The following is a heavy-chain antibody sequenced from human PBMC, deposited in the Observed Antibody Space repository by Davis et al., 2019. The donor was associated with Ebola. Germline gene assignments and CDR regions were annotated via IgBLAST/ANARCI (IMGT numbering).Heavy chain of an antibody. CDR1: GFTFSGSA. Sequence: GGSLRLSCAASGFTFSGSAMHWVRQASGKGLEWVGRIRSKANSYATAYAASVKGRFTISRDNSKNTLYLQMNSLRAEDTAVYYCAKDLSSGWYRDWFDPWGQGTLVTVSS. D-gene: IGHD6-19*01. CDR3: AKDLSSGWYRDWFDP. J-gene: IGHJ5*02. V-gene: IGHV3-73*01. CDR2: IRSKANSYAT.